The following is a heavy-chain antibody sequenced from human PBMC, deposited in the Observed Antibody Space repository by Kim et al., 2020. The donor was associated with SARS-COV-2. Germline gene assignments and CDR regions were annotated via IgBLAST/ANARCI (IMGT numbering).Heavy chain of an antibody. CDR2: INAGNGNT. CDR3: ARGLVDYYYYGMDV. CDR1: GYTFTSYA. J-gene: IGHJ6*02. Sequence: ASVKVSCKASGYTFTSYAMHWVRQAPGQRLEWMGWINAGNGNTKYSQKFQGRVTITRDTSASTAYMELSSLRSEDTAVYYCARGLVDYYYYGMDVWGQGTTVTVSS. V-gene: IGHV1-3*01. D-gene: IGHD6-19*01.